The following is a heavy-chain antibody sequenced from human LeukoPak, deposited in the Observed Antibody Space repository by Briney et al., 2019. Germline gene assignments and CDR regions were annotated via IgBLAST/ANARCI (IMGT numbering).Heavy chain of an antibody. V-gene: IGHV4-59*01. Sequence: PSETLSLTCTVSGGSISSYYWSWIRQAPGKGLEWIGYIYYSGSTNYNPSLKSRVTISVDTSKNQFSLTLSSVTAADTAMYYCARDNYYDSSGYWDYWGQGTLVTVSS. CDR2: IYYSGST. D-gene: IGHD3-22*01. J-gene: IGHJ4*02. CDR3: ARDNYYDSSGYWDY. CDR1: GGSISSYY.